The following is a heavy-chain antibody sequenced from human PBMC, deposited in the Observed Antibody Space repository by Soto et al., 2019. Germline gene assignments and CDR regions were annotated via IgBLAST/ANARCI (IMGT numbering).Heavy chain of an antibody. CDR3: ARDLTGTSQYFDY. J-gene: IGHJ4*02. CDR1: GGSISSYY. CDR2: IYYSGST. Sequence: SETLSLTCTVSGGSISSYYWSWIRQPPGKGLEWIGYIYYSGSTNYNPSLKSRVTISVDTSKNQFSLKLSSVTAADTAVYYCARDLTGTSQYFDYCGQGTLVTVYS. D-gene: IGHD1-20*01. V-gene: IGHV4-59*01.